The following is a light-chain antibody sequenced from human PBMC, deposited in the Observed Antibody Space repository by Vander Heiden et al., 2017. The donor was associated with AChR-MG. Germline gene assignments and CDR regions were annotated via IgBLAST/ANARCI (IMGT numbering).Light chain of an antibody. J-gene: IGKJ2*01. CDR3: QQRITWYT. Sequence: IELTQSPATLALSPGERATLSCRASQNLRSYLAWYQLKPGQAPRLLIYDASNRATGIPARFSGSGFGTDFTLTISSLEPEDFAVYYCQQRITWYTFGQGTKLEIK. V-gene: IGKV3-11*01. CDR1: QNLRSY. CDR2: DAS.